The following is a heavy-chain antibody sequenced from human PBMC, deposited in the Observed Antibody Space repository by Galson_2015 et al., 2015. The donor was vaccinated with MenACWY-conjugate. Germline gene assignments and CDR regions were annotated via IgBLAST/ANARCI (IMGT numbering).Heavy chain of an antibody. J-gene: IGHJ4*02. CDR3: AKNPYSSSWYWIDY. CDR2: ISGRGRRT. CDR1: GFTFSNFA. D-gene: IGHD6-13*01. V-gene: IGHV3-23*01. Sequence: SLRLSCAASGFTFSNFAMSWVRPTPGTGLEWVSAISGRGRRTTYADSVKGWFTISRDNVKNTLSLQMTSLRAEDTALYYCAKNPYSSSWYWIDYWGQGTLVTVS.